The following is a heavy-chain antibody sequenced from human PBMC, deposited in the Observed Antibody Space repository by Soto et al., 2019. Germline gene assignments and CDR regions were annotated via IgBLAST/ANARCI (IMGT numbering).Heavy chain of an antibody. CDR1: GYTFTSYG. D-gene: IGHD6-13*01. V-gene: IGHV1-18*01. Sequence: QVQLVQSGAEVKKPGASVKVSCKASGYTFTSYGISWVRQAPGQGLEWMGWISAYNGNTNYAQKLQGRVTMTTDTSTSTGYMEVRSLRSDDTAVYYCAGVWSWYSSSWSFDYWGQGTLVTVSS. CDR3: AGVWSWYSSSWSFDY. J-gene: IGHJ4*02. CDR2: ISAYNGNT.